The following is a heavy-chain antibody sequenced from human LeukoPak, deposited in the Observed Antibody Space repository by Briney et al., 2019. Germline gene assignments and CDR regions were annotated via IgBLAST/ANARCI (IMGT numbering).Heavy chain of an antibody. Sequence: SQTLSLTCTVSGGSISSGGYYWSWIRQPPGKGLEWIGYIYHSGSTYYNPSLKSRVTISVDTSKNQFSLKLTSVTAADTAVYFCARETRAVADPRFDYWGQGTLVTVSS. J-gene: IGHJ4*02. D-gene: IGHD6-19*01. CDR1: GGSISSGGYY. CDR2: IYHSGST. CDR3: ARETRAVADPRFDY. V-gene: IGHV4-30-2*01.